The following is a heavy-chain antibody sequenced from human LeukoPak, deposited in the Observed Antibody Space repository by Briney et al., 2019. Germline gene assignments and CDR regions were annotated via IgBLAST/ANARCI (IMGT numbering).Heavy chain of an antibody. CDR2: ISSSSSYI. J-gene: IGHJ4*02. CDR1: GFTFSSYS. D-gene: IGHD3-22*01. Sequence: GGSLRLSCAASGFTFSSYSMNWVRQAPGKGLEWVSSISSSSSYIYYADSVKGRFTISRDNAKNTLYLQMNSLRAEDTAVYYCARDSPPPYDSSGYHDYWGQGTLVTVSS. V-gene: IGHV3-21*01. CDR3: ARDSPPPYDSSGYHDY.